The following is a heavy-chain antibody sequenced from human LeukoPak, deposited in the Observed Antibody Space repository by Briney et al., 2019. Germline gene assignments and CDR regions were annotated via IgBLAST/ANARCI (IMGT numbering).Heavy chain of an antibody. D-gene: IGHD6-19*01. CDR2: ISSSGGTT. Sequence: PGGSLRLSCAASGFTFSSYLINCVRQAPGKRLEWVSYISSSGGTTYYADSLKGRFTISRDNSKNSLSLQINSLTAEDTAVYYCARGGPNTFWYSSGRIDSWGQGTLVTVSS. CDR3: ARGGPNTFWYSSGRIDS. CDR1: GFTFSSYL. J-gene: IGHJ5*01. V-gene: IGHV3-48*03.